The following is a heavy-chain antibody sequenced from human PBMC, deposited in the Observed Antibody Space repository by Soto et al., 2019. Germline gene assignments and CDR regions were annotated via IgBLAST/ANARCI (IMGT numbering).Heavy chain of an antibody. CDR2: IIPILKTT. J-gene: IGHJ4*02. CDR3: ARDLAGDY. Sequence: QLQLVQSGAEVKKPGSSVNVSCKASGGTFSSYAISWVRQAPGQGLEWMGAIIPILKTTNYAQKFQGRVTITADTSTSTAYMELSSLRSEDTAVYFCARDLAGDYWGQGTLVTVSP. V-gene: IGHV1-69*06. CDR1: GGTFSSYA.